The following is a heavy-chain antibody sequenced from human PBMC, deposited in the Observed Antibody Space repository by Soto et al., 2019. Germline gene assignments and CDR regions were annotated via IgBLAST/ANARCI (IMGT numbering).Heavy chain of an antibody. CDR3: AKVRRVVAATLGWFDP. Sequence: GSLRLSCAASGFTFSSYAMSWVRQAPGKGLEWVSAVSGSGGSTYYADSVKGRFTISRDNSKNTLYLQMNSLRAEDTAVYYCAKVRRVVAATLGWFDPWGQGTLVTVSS. D-gene: IGHD2-15*01. CDR1: GFTFSSYA. CDR2: VSGSGGST. V-gene: IGHV3-23*01. J-gene: IGHJ5*02.